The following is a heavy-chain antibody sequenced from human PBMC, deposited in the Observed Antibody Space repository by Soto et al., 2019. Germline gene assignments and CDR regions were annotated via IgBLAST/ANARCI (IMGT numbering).Heavy chain of an antibody. Sequence: EVQLLESGGDLVQPGGSLRLSCAASGFTFSSYAMNWVRQAPGKGLEWVSAISGSGGNTFYADSVKGRFTISRDNSKNTLFLQMHSLRADDTAIYYCAMLNSGSYSYHGMDVWGQGTTVTVCS. CDR3: AMLNSGSYSYHGMDV. CDR1: GFTFSSYA. V-gene: IGHV3-23*01. J-gene: IGHJ6*02. D-gene: IGHD1-26*01. CDR2: ISGSGGNT.